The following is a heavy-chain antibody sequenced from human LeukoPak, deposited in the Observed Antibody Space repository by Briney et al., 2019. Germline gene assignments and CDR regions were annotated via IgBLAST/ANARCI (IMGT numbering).Heavy chain of an antibody. CDR3: ARADFIDAGPYLIGP. V-gene: IGHV1-2*02. CDR2: INTKTSRT. CDR1: GYSFTDDY. Sequence: ASVKVSCKTSGYSFTDDYIHWVLQAPGQGLEGMAFINTKTSRTSSARKFQGRVTMARDPSITTVYTDMEWMTSDDTAIYFCARADFIDAGPYLIGPWGQGTLVTVSS. J-gene: IGHJ5*02. D-gene: IGHD3-3*01.